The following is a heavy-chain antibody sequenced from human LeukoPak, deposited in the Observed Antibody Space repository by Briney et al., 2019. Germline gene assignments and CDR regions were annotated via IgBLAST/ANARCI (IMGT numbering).Heavy chain of an antibody. D-gene: IGHD6-13*01. CDR1: GFTFDDYA. CDR3: AKGKQQLVWNAFDI. Sequence: GGSLRLSCAASGFTFDDYAMHWVRQAPGKGLEWVSGISWNSGSIGYADSVKGRFTISRDNAKNSLYLHMNSLRAEDTALYYCAKGKQQLVWNAFDIWGQGTMVTVSS. J-gene: IGHJ3*02. V-gene: IGHV3-9*01. CDR2: ISWNSGSI.